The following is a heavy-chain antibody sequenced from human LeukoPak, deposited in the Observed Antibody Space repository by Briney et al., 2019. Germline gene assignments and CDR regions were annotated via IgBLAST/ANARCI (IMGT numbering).Heavy chain of an antibody. Sequence: GGSLRLSCAASGFTFSNAWMSWVRQAPGEGLEWVGRIRSKTDGGTTDYVAPVKGRFTISRDDSKNTLYLQMNSLKTEDTAVYHCTTGTVVANDYWGQGTLVTVSS. CDR1: GFTFSNAW. CDR2: IRSKTDGGTT. CDR3: TTGTVVANDY. J-gene: IGHJ4*02. V-gene: IGHV3-15*01. D-gene: IGHD5-12*01.